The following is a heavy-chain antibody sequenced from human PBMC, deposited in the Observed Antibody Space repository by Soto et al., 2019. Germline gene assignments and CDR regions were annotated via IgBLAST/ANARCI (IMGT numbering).Heavy chain of an antibody. Sequence: SEPLSLTCTVSGGSISSSSYYWGWIRQPPGKGLEWIGSIYYSGSTYYNPSLKSRVTISVDTSKNQFSLKLSSVTAADTAVXYCVLGWSGNSYGLFAPWGQGTLVTVSS. CDR1: GGSISSSSYY. CDR2: IYYSGST. J-gene: IGHJ5*02. V-gene: IGHV4-39*01. D-gene: IGHD5-18*01. CDR3: VLGWSGNSYGLFAP.